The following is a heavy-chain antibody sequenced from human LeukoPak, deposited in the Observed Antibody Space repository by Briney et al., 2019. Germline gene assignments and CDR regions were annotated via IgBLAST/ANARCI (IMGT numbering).Heavy chain of an antibody. V-gene: IGHV4-38-2*02. D-gene: IGHD6-19*01. CDR1: GYSISSGYY. CDR2: IYYSGST. Sequence: SETLSLTCTVSGYSISSGYYWGWIRQPPGKGLEWIGSIYYSGSTNYNPSLKSRVTISVDTSKNQFSLKLSSVTAADTAVYYCARSAGYSSGWTNYYYYYMDVWGKGTTVTISS. J-gene: IGHJ6*03. CDR3: ARSAGYSSGWTNYYYYYMDV.